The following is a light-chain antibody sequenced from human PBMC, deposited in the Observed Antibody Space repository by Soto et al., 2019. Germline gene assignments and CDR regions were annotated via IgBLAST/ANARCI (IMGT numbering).Light chain of an antibody. Sequence: DVVMTQSPLSLPVPLGQPASISCRSSQGLVLSDGNTYLSWFHQRPGQSPRRLIYTIFDRASGVPDRFSGNGSGTDFTLKISGLEAEDVGVYYCMQSAHWPWTFGPGTKVEV. CDR3: MQSAHWPWT. J-gene: IGKJ1*01. CDR2: TIF. V-gene: IGKV2-30*01. CDR1: QGLVLSDGNTY.